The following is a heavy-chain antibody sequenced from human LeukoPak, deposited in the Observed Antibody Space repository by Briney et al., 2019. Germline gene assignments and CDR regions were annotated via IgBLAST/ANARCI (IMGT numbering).Heavy chain of an antibody. CDR1: GGPISSYQ. Sequence: SETLSLTCTVSGGPISSYQWSWIRQPPGKGLEWIGYIYYTGSTNYHPSLKSRITISLDTSKNQFPLKLSSVTAADTAVYYCARRTTVTPNRFDPWGQGTLVTVCS. J-gene: IGHJ5*02. CDR3: ARRTTVTPNRFDP. V-gene: IGHV4-59*08. CDR2: IYYTGST. D-gene: IGHD4-17*01.